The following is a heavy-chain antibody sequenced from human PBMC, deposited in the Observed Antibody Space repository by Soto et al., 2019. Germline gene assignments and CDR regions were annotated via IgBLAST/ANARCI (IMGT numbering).Heavy chain of an antibody. CDR2: ISGSGGST. J-gene: IGHJ4*02. Sequence: EVPLLESGGGLVQPGGSLRLSCAASGFTFSSYAMRWVCQAPGKGLEWVSAISGSGGSTYYADSVKGRFTISRDNSKNTLYLQMNSLRAEDTAVYYCARRGSGSYYDYWGQGTLVTVSS. CDR1: GFTFSSYA. CDR3: ARRGSGSYYDY. V-gene: IGHV3-23*01. D-gene: IGHD1-26*01.